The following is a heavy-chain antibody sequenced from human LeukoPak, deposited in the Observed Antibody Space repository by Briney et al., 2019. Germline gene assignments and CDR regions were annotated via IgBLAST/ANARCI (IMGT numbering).Heavy chain of an antibody. V-gene: IGHV1-2*02. J-gene: IGHJ4*02. CDR3: ARADEYGYFDY. Sequence: ASVKVSCEASGYTFTGDYIHWVRQAPGQGLEWMGWINPNSGGTNYAQKFQGRVTMTRDTSTSTACMELSRLRSDDTAVYYCARADEYGYFDYWGQGTLVILSS. CDR2: INPNSGGT. CDR1: GYTFTGDY. D-gene: IGHD4/OR15-4a*01.